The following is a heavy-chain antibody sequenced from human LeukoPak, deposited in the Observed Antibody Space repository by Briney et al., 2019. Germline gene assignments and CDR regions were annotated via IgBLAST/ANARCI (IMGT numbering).Heavy chain of an antibody. CDR3: AKDLLYGGPGAFDI. CDR1: AFIFSGHW. Sequence: GGSLRLSCEGSAFIFSGHWMNWVRQTPGKGLEWVASIKEDGSERQYVDSVKGRFTISRDNSKNTLYLQMNSLRAEDTAVYYCAKDLLYGGPGAFDIWGQGTMVTVSS. J-gene: IGHJ3*02. D-gene: IGHD4-17*01. V-gene: IGHV3-7*03. CDR2: IKEDGSER.